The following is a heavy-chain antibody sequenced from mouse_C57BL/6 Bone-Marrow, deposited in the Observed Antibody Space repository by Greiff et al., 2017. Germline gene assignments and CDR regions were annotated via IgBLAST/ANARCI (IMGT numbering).Heavy chain of an antibody. CDR1: GYTFTSYW. Sequence: QVQLQQSGAELAKPGASVKLSCKASGYTFTSYWMHWVKQRPGQGLEWIGYINPSSGYTKYNQKFKDKATVTADKSSSTAYMQLSSLTYEDSAVYYCANFYFDYWGQGTTLTVSS. J-gene: IGHJ2*01. V-gene: IGHV1-7*01. CDR3: ANFYFDY. CDR2: INPSSGYT.